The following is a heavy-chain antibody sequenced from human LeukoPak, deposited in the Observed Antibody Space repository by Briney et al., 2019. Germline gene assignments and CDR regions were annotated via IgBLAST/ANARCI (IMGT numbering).Heavy chain of an antibody. V-gene: IGHV4-39*01. Sequence: PGGSLRLSCAASGFTFSSYSMNWVRQPPGKGLEWIGSIYYSGSTYYNPSLKSRVTISVDTSKNQFSLKLSSVTAADTAVYYCASRKAVAESFDYWGQGTLVTVSS. CDR3: ASRKAVAESFDY. D-gene: IGHD6-19*01. CDR1: GFTFSSYSMN. J-gene: IGHJ4*02. CDR2: IYYSGST.